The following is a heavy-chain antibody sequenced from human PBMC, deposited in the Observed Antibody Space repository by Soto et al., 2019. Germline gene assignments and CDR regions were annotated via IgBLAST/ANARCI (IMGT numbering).Heavy chain of an antibody. V-gene: IGHV4-59*08. J-gene: IGHJ3*02. CDR1: GGSISSYY. CDR3: ARFLPRLGGDFDI. Sequence: SETLSLTCTVSGGSISSYYWSWIRQPPGKGLEWIGYIYYSGSTNYNPSLKSRVTISVDTSKNQFSLKLSSVTAADTAVYYCARFLPRLGGDFDIWGHGTMVT. D-gene: IGHD2-21*01. CDR2: IYYSGST.